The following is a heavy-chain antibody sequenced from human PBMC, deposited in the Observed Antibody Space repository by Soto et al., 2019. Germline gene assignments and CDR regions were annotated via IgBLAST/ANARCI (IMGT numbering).Heavy chain of an antibody. J-gene: IGHJ6*02. Sequence: GGSLRLSCAASGFRFDDYAMHWVRQAPGKGLEWVSGISWSSGSIGYAASVKGRFTISRDNDGNSLFLQMNGLRSDDTALYYCARTTVTTGFYYGMDLWGQGTMVTVSS. CDR3: ARTTVTTGFYYGMDL. CDR2: ISWSSGSI. CDR1: GFRFDDYA. D-gene: IGHD4-17*01. V-gene: IGHV3-9*01.